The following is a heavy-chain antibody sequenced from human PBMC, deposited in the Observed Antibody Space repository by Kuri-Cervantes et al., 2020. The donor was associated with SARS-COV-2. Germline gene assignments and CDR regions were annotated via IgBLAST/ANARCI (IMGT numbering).Heavy chain of an antibody. V-gene: IGHV1-18*04. Sequence: ASVKVSCKASGYTFTSYGISWVRQAPGQGLEWMGWSSAYNGNTDYAQKLQGRVTMTTDTSTSTAYMELRSLRSEDTAIYYCASYYYDSSDYRESDYWGQGTQVTVSS. D-gene: IGHD3-22*01. CDR2: SSAYNGNT. CDR3: ASYYYDSSDYRESDY. CDR1: GYTFTSYG. J-gene: IGHJ4*02.